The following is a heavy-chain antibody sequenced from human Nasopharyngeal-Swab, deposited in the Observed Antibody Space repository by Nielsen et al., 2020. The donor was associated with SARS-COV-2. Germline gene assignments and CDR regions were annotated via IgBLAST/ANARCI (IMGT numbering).Heavy chain of an antibody. Sequence: RQAPGKGLEWIGTIYYSGNTYYNPSLRSRVTISVDTSKKQFSLRLSSVTAADTAVYYCARHRASGSSWYDAYYNYYMDVWGKGTTVTVSS. CDR3: ARHRASGSSWYDAYYNYYMDV. V-gene: IGHV4-39*01. CDR2: IYYSGNT. D-gene: IGHD6-13*01. J-gene: IGHJ6*03.